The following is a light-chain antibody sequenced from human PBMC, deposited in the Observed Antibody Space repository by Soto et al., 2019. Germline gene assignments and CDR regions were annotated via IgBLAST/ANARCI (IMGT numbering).Light chain of an antibody. CDR2: AAS. Sequence: DLQMTQSPSSVSASVGDRVTITCRASQGISTWLAWYQQKPGQAPKLLIYAASSLQSGVSSRFSGSVSGTDFTLTISSLQPEDFATYYCLQSDSFPHTFGSGTKLHIK. CDR1: QGISTW. CDR3: LQSDSFPHT. V-gene: IGKV1-12*01. J-gene: IGKJ2*01.